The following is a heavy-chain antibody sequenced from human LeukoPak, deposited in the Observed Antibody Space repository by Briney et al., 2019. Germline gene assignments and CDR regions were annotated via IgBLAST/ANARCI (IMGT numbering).Heavy chain of an antibody. V-gene: IGHV1-58*01. J-gene: IGHJ4*02. CDR1: GFTFTSSA. CDR3: ATPAGSGYTFDY. D-gene: IGHD6-19*01. Sequence: ASVNVSCKASGFTFTSSAVQWVRQARGQRLEWIGWIVVGSGNTNYAQKFQERVTITRDMSTSTAYMELSSLRSEDTAVYYCATPAGSGYTFDYWGQGTLVTVSS. CDR2: IVVGSGNT.